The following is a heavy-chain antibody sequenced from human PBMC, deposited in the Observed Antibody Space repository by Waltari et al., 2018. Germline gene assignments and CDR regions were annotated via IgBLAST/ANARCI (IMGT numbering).Heavy chain of an antibody. D-gene: IGHD1-20*01. CDR1: GGSFSGYY. Sequence: QVQLQQWGAGLLKSSETLSLTCAVYGGSFSGYYGSWIRQPPGKELEWIGESHPSGSTDYKSSPQSRVTIMLDTAKNHLSLKLTSVTAADTAVYYCARGLDNAKTGYWGQGTLVTVSS. CDR3: ARGLDNAKTGY. V-gene: IGHV4-34*01. CDR2: SHPSGST. J-gene: IGHJ4*02.